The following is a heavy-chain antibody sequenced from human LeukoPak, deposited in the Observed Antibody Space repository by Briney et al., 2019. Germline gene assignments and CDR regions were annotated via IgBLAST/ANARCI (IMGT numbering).Heavy chain of an antibody. CDR1: GFTFSSYS. CDR2: ISSSSSYI. CDR3: AREVRSGDRFDP. Sequence: GGSLRLSCAASGFTFSSYSMNWVRQAPGKGLEWVSFISSSSSYIYYADSVKGRFTISRDNAKNSLYLQMNSLRAEDTAVYYCAREVRSGDRFDPWGQGTLVTVSS. D-gene: IGHD2-15*01. V-gene: IGHV3-21*01. J-gene: IGHJ5*02.